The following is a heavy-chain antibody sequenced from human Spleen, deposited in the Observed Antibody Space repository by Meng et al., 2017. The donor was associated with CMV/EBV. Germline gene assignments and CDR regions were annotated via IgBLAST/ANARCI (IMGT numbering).Heavy chain of an antibody. CDR3: ARMEPAAISFVY. V-gene: IGHV4-39*07. D-gene: IGHD2-2*02. Sequence: SETLSLTCTVSGGSISSSSYYWGWIRPPPGKGLEWIGSIYYSGSTYYNPSLKSRVTISVDTSKNQFSLKLSSVTAADTAVYYCARMEPAAISFVYWGQGTLVTVSS. J-gene: IGHJ4*02. CDR2: IYYSGST. CDR1: GGSISSSSYY.